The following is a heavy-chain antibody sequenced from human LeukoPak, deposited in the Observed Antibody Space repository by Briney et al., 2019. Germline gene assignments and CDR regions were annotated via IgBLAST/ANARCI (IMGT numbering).Heavy chain of an antibody. CDR1: GFTFSSYA. Sequence: QPGGSLRLSCAASGFTFSSYAMSWVRQAPGKGLEWVSAISGSGGSTYYADSVKGRVTISRDNSKNTLYLQMNSLRAEDTAVYYCVKGEALRYFDWLPRDDYWGQGTLVTVSS. D-gene: IGHD3-9*01. V-gene: IGHV3-23*01. CDR3: VKGEALRYFDWLPRDDY. CDR2: ISGSGGST. J-gene: IGHJ4*02.